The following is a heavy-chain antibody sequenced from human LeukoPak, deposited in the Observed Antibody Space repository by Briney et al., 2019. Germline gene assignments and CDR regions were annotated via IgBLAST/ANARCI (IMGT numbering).Heavy chain of an antibody. CDR3: ARDYYYDSSGYRGIFDY. V-gene: IGHV1-18*01. D-gene: IGHD3-22*01. J-gene: IGHJ4*02. CDR2: ISAYNGNT. CDR1: GYTFTSYG. Sequence: ALVKVSCKASGYTFTSYGISWVRQAPGQGLEWMGWISAYNGNTNYAQKLQGRVTMTTDTSTSTAYMELRSLRSDDTAVYYCARDYYYDSSGYRGIFDYWGQGTLVTVSS.